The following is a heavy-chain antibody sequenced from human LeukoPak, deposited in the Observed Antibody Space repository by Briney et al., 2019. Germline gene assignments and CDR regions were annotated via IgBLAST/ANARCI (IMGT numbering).Heavy chain of an antibody. Sequence: SGPTLVNPTQTLTLTCTFSGFSLSTSGVGVGWVRQPPGKALEWLALIYWNDDKRYSPSLQSRLTITKDTSKNQVVLTMTNMDPVDTATYFCAHRRANPYCSSSCPNWFDPWGQGTLVTVSS. D-gene: IGHD2-8*01. CDR2: IYWNDDK. CDR3: AHRRANPYCSSSCPNWFDP. J-gene: IGHJ5*02. CDR1: GFSLSTSGVG. V-gene: IGHV2-5*01.